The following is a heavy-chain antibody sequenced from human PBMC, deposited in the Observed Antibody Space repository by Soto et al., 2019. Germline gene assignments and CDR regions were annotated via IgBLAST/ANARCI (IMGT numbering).Heavy chain of an antibody. CDR1: GFTVSSNY. D-gene: IGHD3-3*01. V-gene: IGHV3-66*01. Sequence: GGSLRLSCAASGFTVSSNYMSWVRQAPGKGLEWVSVIYSGGSTYYADSVKGRFTISRDNSKNTLYLQMNSLRAEDTAVYYCARVNPGGATNDFWSGYYYYYMDVWGKGTTVTVSS. CDR3: ARVNPGGATNDFWSGYYYYYMDV. J-gene: IGHJ6*03. CDR2: IYSGGST.